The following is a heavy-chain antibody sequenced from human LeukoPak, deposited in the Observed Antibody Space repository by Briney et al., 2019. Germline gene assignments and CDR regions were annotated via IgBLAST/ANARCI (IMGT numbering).Heavy chain of an antibody. CDR3: ARAGIAFGGVTLSY. CDR2: FFSNGKT. J-gene: IGHJ4*02. Sequence: SETLSLTCTVSGDSYTSPYWSWIRQPPGEGLEWVGSFFSNGKTYYNPSLNNRLIISGDTSKNQFSLTLMSVTAADTAVYYCARAGIAFGGVTLSYWGQGTLVTVSS. V-gene: IGHV4-59*11. CDR1: GDSYTSPY. D-gene: IGHD3-16*01.